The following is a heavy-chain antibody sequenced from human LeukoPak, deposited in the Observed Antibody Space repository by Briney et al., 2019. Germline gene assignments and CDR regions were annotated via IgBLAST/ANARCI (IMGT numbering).Heavy chain of an antibody. CDR2: TRNKAHNYAT. Sequence: GGSLRLSCAASGFNFSGSAIHWVRQASGKGLEWVGRTRNKAHNYATAYAASVQGRLSISRDESKTTAYLQMNSLKTEDTAVYYCTTLNYVWGTYPPDYWGQGTLVTVSS. CDR1: GFNFSGSA. D-gene: IGHD3-16*02. J-gene: IGHJ4*02. V-gene: IGHV3-73*01. CDR3: TTLNYVWGTYPPDY.